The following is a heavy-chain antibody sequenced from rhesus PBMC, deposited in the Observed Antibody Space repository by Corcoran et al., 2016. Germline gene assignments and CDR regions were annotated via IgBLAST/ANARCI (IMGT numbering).Heavy chain of an antibody. CDR1: GGSISSSNW. CDR2: ISGSSGRT. J-gene: IGHJ3*01. CDR3: ARALDAFDF. V-gene: IGHV4S19*01. Sequence: QVQLQESGPGLVKPSETLSLTCAVSGGSISSSNWWSWIRQPPGKGLEWIGYISGSSGRTYYNPSLKSRVTISKDTSKNQFSLKLSSVTAADTAVYYCARALDAFDFWGQGLRVTVSS.